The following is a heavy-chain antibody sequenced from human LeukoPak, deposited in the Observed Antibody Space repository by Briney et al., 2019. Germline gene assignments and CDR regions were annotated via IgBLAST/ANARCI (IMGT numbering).Heavy chain of an antibody. CDR1: GFTVSSNY. CDR3: ARSNSFDI. J-gene: IGHJ3*02. CDR2: IYSGGST. V-gene: IGHV3-66*01. Sequence: PGGSLRLSCAASGFTVSSNYMSWVRQAPGKGLEWVSVIYSGGSTYYAGSVKGRFTISRDNSKNTLYLQMSSLRAEDTAVYYCARSNSFDIWGQGTMVTVSS.